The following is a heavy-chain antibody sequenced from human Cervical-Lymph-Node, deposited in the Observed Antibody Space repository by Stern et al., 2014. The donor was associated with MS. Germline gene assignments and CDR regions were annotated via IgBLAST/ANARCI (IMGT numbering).Heavy chain of an antibody. CDR1: GFTFSSYS. Sequence: EVQLVESGGGLVKPGGSLRLSCAASGFTFSSYSMNWVRQAPGQGLEWVSSISSSSSYIYYADSVKGRFTISRDNAKNSLYLQMNSLRAEDTAVYYCARSRGAVALFDYWGQGTLVTVSS. J-gene: IGHJ4*02. V-gene: IGHV3-21*01. CDR3: ARSRGAVALFDY. CDR2: ISSSSSYI. D-gene: IGHD6-19*01.